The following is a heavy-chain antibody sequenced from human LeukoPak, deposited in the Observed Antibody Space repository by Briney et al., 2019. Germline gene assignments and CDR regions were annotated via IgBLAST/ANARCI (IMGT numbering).Heavy chain of an antibody. CDR3: AIAGDILTGYYTSNPGEYFQH. J-gene: IGHJ1*01. D-gene: IGHD3-9*01. V-gene: IGHV3-23*01. CDR2: ISGSGGST. CDR1: GFTFSSYA. Sequence: GGSLRLSCAASGFTFSSYAMSWVRQAPGKGLEWVSAISGSGGSTYYADSVKGRFTISRDNSKNPLYLQMNSLRAEDTAVYYCAIAGDILTGYYTSNPGEYFQHWGQGTLVTVSS.